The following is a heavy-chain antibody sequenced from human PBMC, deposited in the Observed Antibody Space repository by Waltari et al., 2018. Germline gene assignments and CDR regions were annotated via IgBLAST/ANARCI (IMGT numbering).Heavy chain of an antibody. CDR3: ARDARDWESITNSYFDS. V-gene: IGHV4-34*01. CDR2: VDHSGSA. Sequence: QVQLQQWGAGLLEPSETLSLTCAISNGPFNGYYWSWIRQPPGKGLEWIGEVDHSGSANYSPSLKSRATISVNTSQKQFSLTLTTVTAADTAEYHCARDARDWESITNSYFDSWGQGTLVAVSS. J-gene: IGHJ4*02. D-gene: IGHD2-21*01. CDR1: NGPFNGYY.